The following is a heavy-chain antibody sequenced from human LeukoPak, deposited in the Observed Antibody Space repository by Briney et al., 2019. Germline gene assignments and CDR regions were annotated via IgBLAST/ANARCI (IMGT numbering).Heavy chain of an antibody. CDR3: ASYYDFWSGYPTDY. CDR2: ISSSSSYI. V-gene: IGHV3-21*01. CDR1: GFTFSSYS. Sequence: GGSLRLSCAASGFTFSSYSMNWVRQAPGKGLEWVSPISSSSSYIYYADSVKGRFTISRDNAKNSLYLQMNSLRAEDTAVYYCASYYDFWSGYPTDYWGQGTLVTVSS. J-gene: IGHJ4*02. D-gene: IGHD3-3*01.